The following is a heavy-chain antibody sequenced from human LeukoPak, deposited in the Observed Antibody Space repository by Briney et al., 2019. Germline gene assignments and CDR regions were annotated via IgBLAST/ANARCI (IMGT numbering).Heavy chain of an antibody. CDR2: ITPSGANA. J-gene: IGHJ4*02. V-gene: IGHV3-23*01. CDR3: AKTPLDTAMGEFDY. Sequence: GGSLRLSCAASGFTFSTCAMSWVRQAPGKGLEWVSVITPSGANAYYADSVKGRFTISRDNSKNTLYLQMNSLRAEDTAVYYCAKTPLDTAMGEFDYWGQGTLVTVSS. CDR1: GFTFSTCA. D-gene: IGHD5-18*01.